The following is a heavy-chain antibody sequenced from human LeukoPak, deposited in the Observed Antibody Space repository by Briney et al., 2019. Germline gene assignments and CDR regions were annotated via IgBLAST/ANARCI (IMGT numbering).Heavy chain of an antibody. V-gene: IGHV3-21*01. CDR2: VSSTSSYI. CDR3: ARDVLLWFGESELDYYYYMDV. Sequence: GGSLRLSCAASGFTFSSYGMNWVRQAPGKGLEWVSCVSSTSSYIYYADSVKGRFTISRDNAKNSLYLQMNSLRAEDTAVYYCARDVLLWFGESELDYYYYMDVWGKGTTVTVSS. CDR1: GFTFSSYG. J-gene: IGHJ6*03. D-gene: IGHD3-10*01.